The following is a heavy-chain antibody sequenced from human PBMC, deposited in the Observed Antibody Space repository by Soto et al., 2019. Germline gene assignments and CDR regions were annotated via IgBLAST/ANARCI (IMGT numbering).Heavy chain of an antibody. CDR1: GGSLSDYF. CDR2: INHLGSI. V-gene: IGHV4-34*01. Sequence: SETLSLTCVVSGGSLSDYFCSWIRQPPGMALEWIGEINHLGSINYNPSLKSRVTMSVDTSKNQFSLTLNSVTAADTATYYCARGGISHWAYFYYMDVWDRGTTVTVS. J-gene: IGHJ6*03. CDR3: ARGGISHWAYFYYMDV. D-gene: IGHD2-21*01.